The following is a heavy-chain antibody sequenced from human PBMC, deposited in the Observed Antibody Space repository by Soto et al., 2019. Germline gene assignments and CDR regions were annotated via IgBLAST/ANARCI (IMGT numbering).Heavy chain of an antibody. CDR3: ARDTGGSYDY. V-gene: IGHV3-72*01. D-gene: IGHD3-16*01. Sequence: EVQLMESGGGLVQPGGSLRLSCAASGFIFSDYYMDWVRQVPGKGLEWVGRTRNKVNSFSAEYAASVKGRFSIYRDASKDSMSLQMNSLKSDDMAVYYCARDTGGSYDYWGQGALVTVSS. CDR1: GFIFSDYY. J-gene: IGHJ4*02. CDR2: TRNKVNSFSA.